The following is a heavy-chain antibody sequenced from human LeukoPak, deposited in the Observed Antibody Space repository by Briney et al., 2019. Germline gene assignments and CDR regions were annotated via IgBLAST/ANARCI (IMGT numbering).Heavy chain of an antibody. Sequence: SETLSLTCTVSGGSISSSSYYWGWIRQPPGKGLEWIGSIYYSGSTYYNPSLKSRVTISVDTSKNQFSLKLSSVTAADTAVYYCARGFRIQLWLMGRTGADRGPFDYWGQGTLVTVSS. D-gene: IGHD5-18*01. CDR3: ARGFRIQLWLMGRTGADRGPFDY. V-gene: IGHV4-39*01. CDR2: IYYSGST. J-gene: IGHJ4*02. CDR1: GGSISSSSYY.